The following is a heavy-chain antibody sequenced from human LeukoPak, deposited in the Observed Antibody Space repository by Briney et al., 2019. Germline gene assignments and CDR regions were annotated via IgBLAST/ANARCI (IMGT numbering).Heavy chain of an antibody. V-gene: IGHV3-30*02. J-gene: IGHJ6*03. Sequence: GGSLRLSFAASGFTFSSYAMHWVRQAPGKGLEWVTFIRYDGSNKYYADSVKGRFTISRDNSKNTLYLQMNSLRAEDTAVYYCARGSKEVLFTRDHYMDVWGKGTTVTISS. D-gene: IGHD3-3*01. CDR2: IRYDGSNK. CDR3: ARGSKEVLFTRDHYMDV. CDR1: GFTFSSYA.